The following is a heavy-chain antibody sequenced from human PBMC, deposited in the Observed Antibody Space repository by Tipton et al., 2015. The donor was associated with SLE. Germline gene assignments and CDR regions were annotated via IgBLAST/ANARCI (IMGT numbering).Heavy chain of an antibody. CDR1: GGTFSSYA. CDR3: AREGHGSSLYNWFDP. V-gene: IGHV1-18*01. CDR2: ISAYNGNT. Sequence: QSGPEVKKPGSSVKVSCKASGGTFSSYAISWVRQAPGQGLEWMGWISAYNGNTNYAQKLQGRVTMTTDTSTSTAYMELRSLRSDDTAVYYCAREGHGSSLYNWFDPWGQGTLVTVSS. J-gene: IGHJ5*02. D-gene: IGHD6-13*01.